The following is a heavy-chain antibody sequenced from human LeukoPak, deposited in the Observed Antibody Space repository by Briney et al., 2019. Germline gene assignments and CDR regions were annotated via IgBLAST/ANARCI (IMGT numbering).Heavy chain of an antibody. D-gene: IGHD3-10*01. CDR2: IYYSGST. V-gene: IGHV4-59*08. Sequence: MSSETLSLTCTVSGGSISTYYWSWIRQSPGKGLEWIGYIYYSGSTNYNPSLKSRVTISLDTSKPQFSLKLSSVTAADTAVCYCARPMVRGSPDAFDIWGQGTMVTVSS. J-gene: IGHJ3*02. CDR1: GGSISTYY. CDR3: ARPMVRGSPDAFDI.